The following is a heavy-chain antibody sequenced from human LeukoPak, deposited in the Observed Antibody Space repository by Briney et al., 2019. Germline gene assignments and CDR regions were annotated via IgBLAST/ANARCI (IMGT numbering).Heavy chain of an antibody. J-gene: IGHJ4*02. CDR3: ARSYSSSWHDGDY. D-gene: IGHD6-13*01. CDR2: ISSSGNTI. CDR1: GFTFSSYE. Sequence: GSLRLSCVASGFTFSSYEMNWVRQAPGKGLEGVSCISSSGNTINYADSVKGRFTISRDNAKNSLYLQMNSLRAEDTAVYYCARSYSSSWHDGDYWGQGTLVTVSS. V-gene: IGHV3-48*03.